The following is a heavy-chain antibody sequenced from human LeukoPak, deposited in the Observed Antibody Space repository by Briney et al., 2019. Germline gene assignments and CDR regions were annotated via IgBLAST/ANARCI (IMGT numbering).Heavy chain of an antibody. D-gene: IGHD6-19*01. CDR1: GYTFTSYG. J-gene: IGHJ4*02. CDR3: ARDRGSGWPFDY. CDR2: ISAYNGNT. V-gene: IGHV1-18*01. Sequence: ASVKVSCKASGYTFTSYGISWVRQAPGQGLEWMGWISAYNGNTNYAQKLQGRVTMTTDTSTGTAYMELRGLRSDDTAVYYCARDRGSGWPFDYWGQGTLVTVSS.